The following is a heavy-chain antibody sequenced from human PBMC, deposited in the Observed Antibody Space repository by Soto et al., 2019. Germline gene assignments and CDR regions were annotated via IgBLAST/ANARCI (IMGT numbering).Heavy chain of an antibody. V-gene: IGHV1-8*01. Sequence: DSEKVSCKASGYAFSSYDINWVRQATGQGLEWMGWLNPNSGDTGYAQKFQGRVTLTRNTSINTAYIELSSLTSDDTAVYYCAPSGGGWYVYWG. CDR2: LNPNSGDT. CDR1: GYAFSSYD. J-gene: IGHJ5*01. CDR3: APSGGGWYVY. D-gene: IGHD2-15*01.